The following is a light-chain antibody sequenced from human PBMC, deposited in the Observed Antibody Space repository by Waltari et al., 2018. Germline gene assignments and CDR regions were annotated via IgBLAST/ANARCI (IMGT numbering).Light chain of an antibody. CDR2: PAS. CDR1: QSISSY. Sequence: DIQMTQSPSSLSASVGDSVTITCRTNQSISSYLSWYQLKAGKAPKLLIYPASSLQSGVPSRFSGSGSRTDFTLTINGLQPEDFATYSCQQTYSTPWTFGRGTKVEIK. CDR3: QQTYSTPWT. V-gene: IGKV1-39*01. J-gene: IGKJ1*01.